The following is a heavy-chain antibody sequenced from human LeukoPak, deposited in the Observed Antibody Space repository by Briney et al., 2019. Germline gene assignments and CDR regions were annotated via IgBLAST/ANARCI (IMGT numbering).Heavy chain of an antibody. V-gene: IGHV4-39*07. Sequence: SETLSLTCTVSGGSISSSSYYWGWIRQPPGKGLEWIGSIYYSGSTYYNPSLKSRVTISVDKSKNQFSLKLSSVTAADTAVYYCARRVDTAMVDAFDIWGQGTMVTVSS. D-gene: IGHD5-18*01. J-gene: IGHJ3*02. CDR1: GGSISSSSYY. CDR3: ARRVDTAMVDAFDI. CDR2: IYYSGST.